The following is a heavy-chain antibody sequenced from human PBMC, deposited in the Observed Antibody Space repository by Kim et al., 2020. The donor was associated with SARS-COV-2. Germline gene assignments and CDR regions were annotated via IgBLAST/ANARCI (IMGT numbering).Heavy chain of an antibody. J-gene: IGHJ4*02. Sequence: ASVKVSCRASGYTFTSYSIQWVRQAPGQGLEWLGWIIVANGHTRYSQKFLGRVTINTDTSASTADLELRSLGPEDTAMYYCAREGSEGLDLDYWGQGTMVTVSS. V-gene: IGHV1-3*01. D-gene: IGHD6-19*01. CDR2: IIVANGHT. CDR1: GYTFTSYS. CDR3: AREGSEGLDLDY.